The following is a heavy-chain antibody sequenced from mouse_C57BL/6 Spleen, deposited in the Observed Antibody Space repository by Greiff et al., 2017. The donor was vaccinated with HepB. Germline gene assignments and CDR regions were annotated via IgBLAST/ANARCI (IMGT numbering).Heavy chain of an antibody. V-gene: IGHV1-82*01. D-gene: IGHD3-2*02. CDR3: ARREGRRRGYFDV. Sequence: QVQLQQSGPELVKPGASVKISCKASGYAFSSSWMNWVQQRPGKGLEWIGRIYTGDGDTHYNGKFKGKATLTADKSSSTAYMQRSSLTSEDSAVYCCARREGRRRGYFDVWGTGTTVTVSS. CDR2: IYTGDGDT. CDR1: GYAFSSSW. J-gene: IGHJ1*03.